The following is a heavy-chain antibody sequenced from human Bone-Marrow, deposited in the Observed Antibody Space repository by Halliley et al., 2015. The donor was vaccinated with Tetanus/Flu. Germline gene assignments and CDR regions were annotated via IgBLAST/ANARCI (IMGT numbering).Heavy chain of an antibody. D-gene: IGHD5-18*01. CDR2: IWYDETHK. J-gene: IGHJ4*02. V-gene: IGHV3-33*01. CDR1: GFSFSNHA. Sequence: SLRLSCVASGFSFSNHAIHWVRQAPGKGLEWVASIWYDETHKNYVDSVKGRFTISRDNSKNTLYLQMNSLSAEDTAVYYCARDPVATAMAFFDSWGQGTLVTVSS. CDR3: ARDPVATAMAFFDS.